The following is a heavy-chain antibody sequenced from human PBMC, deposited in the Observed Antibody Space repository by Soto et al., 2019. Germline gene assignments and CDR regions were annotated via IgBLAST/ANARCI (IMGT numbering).Heavy chain of an antibody. CDR3: ARVVPAAMRSRWFDP. D-gene: IGHD2-2*01. CDR1: GYTFTSYY. V-gene: IGHV1-46*03. Sequence: ASVKVSCKASGYTFTSYYMHWVRQAPGQGLEWMGIINPSGGSTSYAQKFQGRVTMTRDTSTSTVYMELSSLRSEDTAVYYCARVVPAAMRSRWFDPWGQRTLVTVSS. J-gene: IGHJ5*02. CDR2: INPSGGST.